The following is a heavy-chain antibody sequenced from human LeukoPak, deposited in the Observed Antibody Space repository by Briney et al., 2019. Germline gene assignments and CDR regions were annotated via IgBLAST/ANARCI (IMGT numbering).Heavy chain of an antibody. V-gene: IGHV3-66*01. J-gene: IGHJ4*02. CDR1: GFTVSTNY. D-gene: IGHD3-16*02. CDR2: IRSDGST. CDR3: ATSDYVWGSYRPDY. Sequence: GGSLRLSCAASGFTVSTNYMSWVRQAPGKGLEWDSVIRSDGSTYYVDSVKGRFIISRDNSKNTLYLQMNSLRAEDTAVYYCATSDYVWGSYRPDYWGQGTLFTVSS.